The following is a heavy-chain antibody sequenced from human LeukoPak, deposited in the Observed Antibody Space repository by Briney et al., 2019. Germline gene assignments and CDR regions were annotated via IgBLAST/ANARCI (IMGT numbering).Heavy chain of an antibody. CDR1: GYTFTSYG. J-gene: IGHJ4*02. V-gene: IGHV1-18*01. D-gene: IGHD3-22*01. Sequence: GASVKVSCKASGYTFTSYGISWVRQAPGQGLEWMGWISAYNGNTNYAQKLQGRVTMTTDTSTSTAYMELRSLRSDDTAVYYCARDLRRATYYYDSGGYYFGHYWGQGTLVTVSS. CDR2: ISAYNGNT. CDR3: ARDLRRATYYYDSGGYYFGHY.